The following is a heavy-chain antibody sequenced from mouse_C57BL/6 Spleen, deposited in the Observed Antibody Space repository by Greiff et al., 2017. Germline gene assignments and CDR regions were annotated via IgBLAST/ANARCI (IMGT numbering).Heavy chain of an antibody. J-gene: IGHJ2*01. CDR2: INPYNGGT. D-gene: IGHD1-1*01. CDR1: GYTFTDYY. CDR3: ARGGITTVVGFDY. V-gene: IGHV1-19*01. Sequence: EVKLQESGPVLVKPGASVKMSCKASGYTFTDYYMNWVKQSHGKSLEWIGVINPYNGGTSYNQKFKGKATLTVDKSSSTAYMELNSLTSEDSAVYYCARGGITTVVGFDYWGQGTTLTVSS.